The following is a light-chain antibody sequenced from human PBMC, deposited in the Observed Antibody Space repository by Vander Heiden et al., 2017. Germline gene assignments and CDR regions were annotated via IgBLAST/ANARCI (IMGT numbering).Light chain of an antibody. CDR1: QGISNY. V-gene: IGKV1-27*01. CDR3: QKYNSVPRGVT. CDR2: DAS. Sequence: DIQMPRSLSSLSASVGDRVTITCRASQGISNYLAWYQQKPGKVPKLLIYDASTLQSGVPSRFSGSGSGTDFTLTISSLRPEDVATSYCQKYNSVPRGVTFGPGTKVDIK. J-gene: IGKJ3*01.